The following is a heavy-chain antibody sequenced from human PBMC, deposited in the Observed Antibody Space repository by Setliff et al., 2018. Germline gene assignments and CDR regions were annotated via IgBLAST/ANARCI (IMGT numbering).Heavy chain of an antibody. D-gene: IGHD1-26*01. Sequence: SETLSLTCTVSGDSIDTDIWWSWVRQSPGKGLEWIGEIYLGGSPTYNPSLKSRVTISIYKSKNQLSLDLTSVTAADTAVYYCAGVPLHSGSYGEYYYYGMDVWGQGTTVTVSS. J-gene: IGHJ6*02. V-gene: IGHV4-4*02. CDR1: GDSIDTDIW. CDR3: AGVPLHSGSYGEYYYYGMDV. CDR2: IYLGGSP.